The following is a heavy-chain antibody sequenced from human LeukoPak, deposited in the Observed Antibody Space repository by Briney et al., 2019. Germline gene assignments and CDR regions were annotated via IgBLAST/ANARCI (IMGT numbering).Heavy chain of an antibody. CDR1: GFTFDDYA. CDR2: ISWDGGST. V-gene: IGHV3-43D*03. CDR3: AKDQMGIAAAGTPPYYYYMDV. D-gene: IGHD6-13*01. Sequence: GGSLRLSCAASGFTFDDYAMHWVRQAPGKGLEWVSLISWDGGSTYYADSVKGRFTFSRDNSKNSLYLQMNSLRAEDTALYYCAKDQMGIAAAGTPPYYYYMDVWGKGTTVTVSS. J-gene: IGHJ6*03.